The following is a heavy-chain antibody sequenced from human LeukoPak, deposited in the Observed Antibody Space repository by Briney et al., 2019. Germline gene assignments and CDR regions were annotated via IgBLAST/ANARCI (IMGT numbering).Heavy chain of an antibody. J-gene: IGHJ2*01. V-gene: IGHV4-4*07. CDR2: IYVSGTT. Sequence: SETLSLTCTVSGGSISGYYWSWIRQPAGKGLEWIGRIYVSGTTYYNPSLKSRLTMSVDASRNQFSLNLRSVTAADTAVYYCARKTSGSYSRYWYFDLWGRGTLVTVSS. D-gene: IGHD1-26*01. CDR3: ARKTSGSYSRYWYFDL. CDR1: GGSISGYY.